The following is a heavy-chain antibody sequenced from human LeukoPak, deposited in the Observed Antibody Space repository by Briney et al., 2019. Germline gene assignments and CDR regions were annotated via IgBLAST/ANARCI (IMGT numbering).Heavy chain of an antibody. D-gene: IGHD3-10*01. CDR1: GFTFSSYG. V-gene: IGHV3-30*02. CDR2: IRHDGSNK. J-gene: IGHJ4*02. CDR3: ARAKPKNMVRGLIMRRESRYYFDY. Sequence: PGGSLRLTCAASGFTFSSYGMHWVRQAPGKGLEWVAFIRHDGSNKYYADSVKGRFTISRDNSKSTLYIQMNSLRAEDTAVYYCARAKPKNMVRGLIMRRESRYYFDYWGQGTLVTVSS.